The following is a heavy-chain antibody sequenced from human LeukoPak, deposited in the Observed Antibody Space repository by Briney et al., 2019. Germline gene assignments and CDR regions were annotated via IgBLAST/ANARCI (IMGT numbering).Heavy chain of an antibody. CDR2: ISGSGGST. D-gene: IGHD6-19*01. J-gene: IGHJ4*02. V-gene: IGHV3-23*01. CDR3: AKDRREDLAVAGGIDY. Sequence: GGSLRLSSAASGFTFSSYAMSWVRQAPGKGLEWVSAISGSGGSTYYADSVKGRFTISRDNSKNTLYLQMNSLRGEGTAVYYCAKDRREDLAVAGGIDYWGQGTLVTVSS. CDR1: GFTFSSYA.